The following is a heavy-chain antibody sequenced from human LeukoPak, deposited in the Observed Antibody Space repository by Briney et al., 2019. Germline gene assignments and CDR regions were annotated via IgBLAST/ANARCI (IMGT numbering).Heavy chain of an antibody. D-gene: IGHD3-10*01. Sequence: SETLSLTCTVSGGSVSSGDYYWSWIRQPPGKGLEWIGYIYYSGSIYYNPSLKSRVTVSVDTSKNQFPLKLSSVTAADTAVYYCASRDYYGLFVAYWGQGTLVTVSS. V-gene: IGHV4-30-4*01. CDR3: ASRDYYGLFVAY. CDR1: GGSVSSGDYY. J-gene: IGHJ4*02. CDR2: IYYSGSI.